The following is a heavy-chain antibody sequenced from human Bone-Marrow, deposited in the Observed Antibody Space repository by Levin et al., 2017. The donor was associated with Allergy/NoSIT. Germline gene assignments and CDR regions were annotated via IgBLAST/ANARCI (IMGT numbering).Heavy chain of an antibody. D-gene: IGHD1-1*01. CDR2: IWYDGTKK. CDR3: ARDRGTKVWYLDY. Sequence: PGESLKISCATSGFTFRSYAMNWVRQAPGKGLEWVALIWYDGTKKDYSESVKGRFTISRDNSKNTLELQMNSLRAEDTAVYYCARDRGTKVWYLDYWGQGALVTVSS. J-gene: IGHJ4*02. V-gene: IGHV3-33*01. CDR1: GFTFRSYA.